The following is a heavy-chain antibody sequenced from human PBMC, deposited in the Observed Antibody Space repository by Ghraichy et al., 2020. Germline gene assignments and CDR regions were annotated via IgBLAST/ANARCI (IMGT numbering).Heavy chain of an antibody. Sequence: SQTLSLTCSVSGGSISSSSGYHWGCIRQPPGKGLEWIGSIYYSGSTYYNPSLKSRVTISVDTSKKQFSLKLSSVTAADTAIYYGARTYYSGSGSSNGFDPWGQGTLVSVSS. CDR2: IYYSGST. V-gene: IGHV4-39*01. D-gene: IGHD3-10*01. CDR1: GGSISSSSGYH. J-gene: IGHJ5*02. CDR3: ARTYYSGSGSSNGFDP.